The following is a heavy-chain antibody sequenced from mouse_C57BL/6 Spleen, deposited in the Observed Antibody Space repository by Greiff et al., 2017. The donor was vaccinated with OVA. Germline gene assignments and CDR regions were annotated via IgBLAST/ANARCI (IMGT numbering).Heavy chain of an antibody. CDR1: GYTFTSYW. CDR2: IDPSDSET. CDR3: ARGGPGSCWYFDV. J-gene: IGHJ1*03. D-gene: IGHD1-1*01. V-gene: IGHV1-52*01. Sequence: QVQLQQPGAELVRPGSSVKLSCKASGYTFTSYWMHWVKQRPIQGLEWIGNIDPSDSETHYNQKFKDKATLTVDKSSSTAYMQLSSLTSEDSAVYYCARGGPGSCWYFDVGSTGTTVTVSS.